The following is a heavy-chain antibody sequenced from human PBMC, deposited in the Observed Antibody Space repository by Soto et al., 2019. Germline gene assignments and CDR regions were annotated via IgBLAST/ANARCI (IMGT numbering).Heavy chain of an antibody. CDR2: IYYRGNA. CDR1: DDSINSDKYY. J-gene: IGHJ4*02. D-gene: IGHD2-8*02. V-gene: IGHV4-39*01. Sequence: QLQLQESGPGLVKPSETLSLTCSVSDDSINSDKYYWGWIRQPPGKGLEWIGSIYYRGNAYYNPSLRNRATTSLNQSKCQYFLKLNSVTAADSAVYFCASLVGLATLSYYFDFWGPGALVTVSS. CDR3: ASLVGLATLSYYFDF.